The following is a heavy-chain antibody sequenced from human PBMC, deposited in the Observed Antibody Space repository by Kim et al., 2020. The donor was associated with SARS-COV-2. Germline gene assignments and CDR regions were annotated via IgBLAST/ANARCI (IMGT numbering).Heavy chain of an antibody. Sequence: GGSLRLSCAASGFTFSSYAMHWVRQAPGKGLEWVAVISYDGSNKYYADSVKGRFTISRDNSKNTLYLQMNSLGAEDTAVYYCARSARGGYGSPVWFDPWGQGTLVTVSS. D-gene: IGHD3-10*01. J-gene: IGHJ5*02. V-gene: IGHV3-30*04. CDR1: GFTFSSYA. CDR2: ISYDGSNK. CDR3: ARSARGGYGSPVWFDP.